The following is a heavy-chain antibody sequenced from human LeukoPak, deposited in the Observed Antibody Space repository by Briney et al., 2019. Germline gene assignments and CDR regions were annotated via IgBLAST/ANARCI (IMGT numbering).Heavy chain of an antibody. CDR2: IYTSGST. V-gene: IGHV4-4*07. D-gene: IGHD4-17*01. J-gene: IGHJ4*01. Sequence: PSETLSLTCTVSGGSISSHYWSWIRQPAGKGLEWIGRIYTSGSTNYNPSLKSRVTMSVDTSKNQFSLKLSSVTAADTAVYYCARGGRTTVTSGFDYWGQEPWSPSPQ. CDR1: GGSISSHY. CDR3: ARGGRTTVTSGFDY.